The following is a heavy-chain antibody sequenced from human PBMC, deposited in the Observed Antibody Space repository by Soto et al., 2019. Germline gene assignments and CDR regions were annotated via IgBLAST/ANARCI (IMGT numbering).Heavy chain of an antibody. CDR2: IKQDGSEK. CDR1: GFTFSSFW. J-gene: IGHJ4*02. CDR3: VRDSSSWYDPSYYFDY. V-gene: IGHV3-7*01. D-gene: IGHD6-13*01. Sequence: PGGSLRLSCAASGFTFSSFWMSWVRQAPGKGLEWVANIKQDGSEKYYVDSVKGRFTISRDNAKNSLYLQMNSLRAEDTAVYHSVRDSSSWYDPSYYFDYWGQGTLVTVSS.